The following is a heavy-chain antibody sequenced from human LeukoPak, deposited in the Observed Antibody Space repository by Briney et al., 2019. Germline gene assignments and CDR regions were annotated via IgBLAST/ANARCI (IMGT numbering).Heavy chain of an antibody. CDR1: GFTFSSYA. V-gene: IGHV3-30-3*01. D-gene: IGHD5-18*01. Sequence: GGSLRLSCAASGFTFSSYAMHWVRQAPGKGLERVAVISYDGSNKYYADSVKGRFTISRDNSKNTLYLQMNSLRAEDTAVYYCARVDDTAMVTPFDYWGQGTLVTVSS. J-gene: IGHJ4*02. CDR2: ISYDGSNK. CDR3: ARVDDTAMVTPFDY.